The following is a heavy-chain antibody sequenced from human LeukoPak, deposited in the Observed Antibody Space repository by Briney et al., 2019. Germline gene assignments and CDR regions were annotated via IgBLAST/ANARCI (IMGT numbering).Heavy chain of an antibody. CDR1: GYTFTSYG. CDR3: ARLSVQRGGDDAFDI. D-gene: IGHD2-21*02. J-gene: IGHJ3*02. CDR2: ISAYNGNT. V-gene: IGHV1-18*01. Sequence: GASVKVSCKASGYTFTSYGISWVRQAPGQGLEWMGWISAYNGNTNYAQKLQGRVTMTTDTSTSTAYMELRSLRSDDTAVYYCARLSVQRGGDDAFDIWGQGTMVSVSS.